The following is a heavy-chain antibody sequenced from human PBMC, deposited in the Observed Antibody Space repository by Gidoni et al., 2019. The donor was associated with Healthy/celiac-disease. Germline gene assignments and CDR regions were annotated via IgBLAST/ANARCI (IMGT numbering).Heavy chain of an antibody. CDR3: ARDRDWEEIPEGDAFDI. Sequence: EVQLVESGGGLVKPGGSLRLSCAASGFTFSSYSMNWVRQAPGKGLEWVSSIRSSSSYIYYADSVKGRFTISRDNAKNSLYLQMNSLRAEDTAVYYCARDRDWEEIPEGDAFDIWGQGTMVTVSS. CDR2: IRSSSSYI. D-gene: IGHD3-9*01. J-gene: IGHJ3*02. CDR1: GFTFSSYS. V-gene: IGHV3-21*01.